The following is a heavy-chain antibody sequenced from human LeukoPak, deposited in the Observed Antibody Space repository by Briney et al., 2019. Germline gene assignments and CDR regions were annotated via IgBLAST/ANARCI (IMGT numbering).Heavy chain of an antibody. CDR3: ARGVRWPPDDAFDI. Sequence: SETLSLTCTVSGGSISSSSYYWSWIRQPAGKGLEWIGRIYTSGSTNYNPSLKSRVTMSVDTSKNQFSLKLSSVTAAETAVYYYARGVRWPPDDAFDIWGQGTMVTVSS. J-gene: IGHJ3*02. CDR2: IYTSGST. CDR1: GGSISSSSYY. D-gene: IGHD5-24*01. V-gene: IGHV4-61*02.